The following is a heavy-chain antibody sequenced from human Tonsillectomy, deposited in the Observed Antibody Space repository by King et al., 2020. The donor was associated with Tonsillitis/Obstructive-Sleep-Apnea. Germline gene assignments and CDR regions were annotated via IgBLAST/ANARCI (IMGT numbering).Heavy chain of an antibody. CDR2: INPSDGFT. CDR1: GYTFTRYY. Sequence: QLVQSGAEVKTPGASVKVSCKASGYTFTRYYIHWVRQARGQGLEWMGIINPSDGFTTYAQKFQGRVTMTTDTSASTVYLQLSSLRSEDTAVYYCARDEFVGRYFDSGGQGPLVTVSS. D-gene: IGHD3-16*01. V-gene: IGHV1-46*01. CDR3: ARDEFVGRYFDS. J-gene: IGHJ4*02.